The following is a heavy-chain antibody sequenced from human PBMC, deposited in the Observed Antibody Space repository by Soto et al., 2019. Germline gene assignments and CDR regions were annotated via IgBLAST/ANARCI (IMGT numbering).Heavy chain of an antibody. V-gene: IGHV2-5*02. CDR2: IYWDDDK. J-gene: IGHJ4*02. Sequence: QITLNESGPTQVKPRQTLTLTCTFSGFSLTTSGVGVGWIRQSPGKAPEWLALIYWDDDKRYSPSLKSRLTTTKDTAKSQVVLTMADLDPADTATYYCAHRVLRTVFGLVTTTAIYFDFWGQGTPVAVSS. D-gene: IGHD3-3*01. CDR3: AHRVLRTVFGLVTTTAIYFDF. CDR1: GFSLTTSGVG.